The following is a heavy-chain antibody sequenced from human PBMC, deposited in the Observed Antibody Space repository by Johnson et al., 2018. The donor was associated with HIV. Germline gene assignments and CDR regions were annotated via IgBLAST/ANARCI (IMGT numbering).Heavy chain of an antibody. CDR1: GFTVSSNY. J-gene: IGHJ3*02. D-gene: IGHD2/OR15-2a*01. CDR2: IYSGGST. V-gene: IGHV3-53*01. Sequence: EQLVESGGGVVQPGRSLRLSCAASGFTVSSNYMSWVRQAPGKGLEWVSVIYSGGSTYYADSVKGRFTIPRENAKNYLYLQMNSLRVEDTAVYYCARLNIAFDIWGQGTMVTVSS. CDR3: ARLNIAFDI.